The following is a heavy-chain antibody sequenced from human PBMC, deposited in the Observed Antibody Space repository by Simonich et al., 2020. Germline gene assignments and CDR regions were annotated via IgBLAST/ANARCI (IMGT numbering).Heavy chain of an antibody. D-gene: IGHD6-13*01. Sequence: QVQLQESGPGLVKPSENLSLTCAVSGYSISSGYYWGWIRQPPGKGLEWMGSIYHSGGTYNNPPLKRRVTISVDTSKNKFSLKLSSVTAADTAVYYCARVGYSNYYYYGMDVWGQGTTVTVSS. J-gene: IGHJ6*02. CDR1: GYSISSGYY. CDR2: IYHSGGT. V-gene: IGHV4-38-2*01. CDR3: ARVGYSNYYYYGMDV.